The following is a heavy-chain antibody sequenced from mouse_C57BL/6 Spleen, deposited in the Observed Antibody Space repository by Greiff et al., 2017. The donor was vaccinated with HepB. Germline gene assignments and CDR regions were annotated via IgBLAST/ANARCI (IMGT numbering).Heavy chain of an antibody. Sequence: EVNLVESGGGLVKPGGSLKLSCAASGFTFSSYTMSWVRQTPEKRLEWVATISGGGGNTYYPDSVKGRFTISRDNAKNTLYLQMSSLRSEDTALYYCARHLLNAMDYWGQGTSVTVSS. J-gene: IGHJ4*01. CDR2: ISGGGGNT. V-gene: IGHV5-9*01. D-gene: IGHD6-1*01. CDR3: ARHLLNAMDY. CDR1: GFTFSSYT.